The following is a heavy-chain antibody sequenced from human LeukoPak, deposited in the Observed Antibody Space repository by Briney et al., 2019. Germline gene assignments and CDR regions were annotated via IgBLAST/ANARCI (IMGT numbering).Heavy chain of an antibody. Sequence: GVSLRLSCAVSGFTFSSYAMHWVRQAPGKGVEYVSAISSNGGSTYYANSVKGRFTIYRDNAKNSLYLQMNSLRAEDTAVYYCARDRSYGTRYYYYYYMDVWGKGTTVTVSS. CDR3: ARDRSYGTRYYYYYYMDV. D-gene: IGHD1/OR15-1a*01. J-gene: IGHJ6*03. CDR2: ISSNGGST. V-gene: IGHV3-64*01. CDR1: GFTFSSYA.